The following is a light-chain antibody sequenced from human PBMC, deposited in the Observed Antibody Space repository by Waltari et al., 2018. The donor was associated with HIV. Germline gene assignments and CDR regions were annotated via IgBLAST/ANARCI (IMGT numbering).Light chain of an antibody. CDR1: SSNIGAGYD. V-gene: IGLV1-40*01. CDR2: CNS. Sequence: QSVLTQPPSVSGAPGQRVTISCTGSSSNIGAGYDVHWYQQLPGTAPKLLIYCNSNRPSGVPDRFSGSKSGTSASLAITGLQAEDEADYYCQSYDSSLSAYVVFGGGTKLTVL. J-gene: IGLJ2*01. CDR3: QSYDSSLSAYVV.